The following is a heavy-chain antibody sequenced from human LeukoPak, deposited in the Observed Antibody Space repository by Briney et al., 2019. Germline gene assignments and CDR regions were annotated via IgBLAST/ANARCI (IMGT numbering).Heavy chain of an antibody. CDR3: AKDRGIISDY. CDR1: GFTLSSYG. J-gene: IGHJ4*02. CDR2: ISGSGGST. D-gene: IGHD3-10*01. Sequence: PGGSLRLSCAASGFTLSSYGMNWVRQAPGKGLEWVSGISGSGGSTYYADSVKGRFTISRDNSKNTLYLQMNSLRAEDTAVYYCAKDRGIISDYWGQGTLVTVSS. V-gene: IGHV3-23*01.